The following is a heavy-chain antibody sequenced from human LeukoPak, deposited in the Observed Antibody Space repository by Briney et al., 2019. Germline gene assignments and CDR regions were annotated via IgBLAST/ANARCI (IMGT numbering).Heavy chain of an antibody. CDR1: GYTLTELS. J-gene: IGHJ4*02. Sequence: ASVKVSCKVSGYTLTELSMHWVRQAPGKGLEWMGGFDPEDGETIYAQKFQGRVTMTEDTSTDTAYMELSSLRSEDTAVYYCATVEEWRLRDFLHYWGQGTLDTVSS. CDR2: FDPEDGET. CDR3: ATVEEWRLRDFLHY. V-gene: IGHV1-24*01. D-gene: IGHD5-18*01.